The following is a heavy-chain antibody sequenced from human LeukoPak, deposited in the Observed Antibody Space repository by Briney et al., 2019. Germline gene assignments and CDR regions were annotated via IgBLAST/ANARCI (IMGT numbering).Heavy chain of an antibody. CDR3: ARDGHNWNDDGVDV. V-gene: IGHV4-61*02. CDR2: IYTSGST. J-gene: IGHJ6*02. Sequence: SQTLSLTCTVSGGSISSGSYYWSWIRQPAGKGLEWTGRIYTSGSTNFNPSLKSRVTISVDTSKNQFSLKLSSVTAADTAVYYCARDGHNWNDDGVDVWGQGTTVTVSS. CDR1: GGSISSGSYY. D-gene: IGHD1-20*01.